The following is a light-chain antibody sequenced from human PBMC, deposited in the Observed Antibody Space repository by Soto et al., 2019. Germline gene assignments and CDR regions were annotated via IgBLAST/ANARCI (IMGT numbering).Light chain of an antibody. CDR3: QQYKVYPYT. Sequence: GDRVTITCRASQTINGRLAWYQQKPGRPPKLLIYDVSFLASGAPSRFSGSGSGTDFTLTISSLRPDDFAPFYCQQYKVYPYTFGQGSRLDIQ. J-gene: IGKJ2*01. V-gene: IGKV1-5*01. CDR1: QTINGR. CDR2: DVS.